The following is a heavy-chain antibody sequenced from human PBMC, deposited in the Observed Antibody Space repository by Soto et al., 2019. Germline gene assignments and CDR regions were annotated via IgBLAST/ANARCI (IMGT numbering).Heavy chain of an antibody. J-gene: IGHJ4*02. V-gene: IGHV1-18*01. CDR3: ARNEPIMDDILTGYYTFDDY. Sequence: ASVKVACKASGYTFTSYGISWVRQDPGQGLEWMGWISAYNGNTNYAQKLQGRVTMTTDTSTSTAYMELRSLRSDDTAVYYCARNEPIMDDILTGYYTFDDYWGQGTLVTVSS. CDR2: ISAYNGNT. D-gene: IGHD3-9*01. CDR1: GYTFTSYG.